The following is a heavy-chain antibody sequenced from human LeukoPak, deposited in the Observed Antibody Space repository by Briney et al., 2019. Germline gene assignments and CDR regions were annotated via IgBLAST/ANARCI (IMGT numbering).Heavy chain of an antibody. CDR1: GYTLTEMS. CDR2: FDPEDGET. V-gene: IGHV1-24*01. J-gene: IGHJ5*02. Sequence: ASVKVSCKVSGYTLTEMSIHWVRQAPGGALEWMGGFDPEDGETVYAPKFQGRVTMTEDTSADTAYMELSSLRSEDTAVYYCATAGGSSSWYGWFDPWGQGTLVTVSS. D-gene: IGHD6-13*01. CDR3: ATAGGSSSWYGWFDP.